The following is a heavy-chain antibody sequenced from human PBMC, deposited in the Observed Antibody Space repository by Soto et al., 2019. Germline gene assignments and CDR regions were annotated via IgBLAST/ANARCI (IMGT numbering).Heavy chain of an antibody. J-gene: IGHJ6*02. CDR2: INHSGST. D-gene: IGHD3-10*01. Sequence: SETLSLTCAVYGGSFSGYYWSWIRQPPGKGLEWIGEINHSGSTNYNPSLKSRVTISVDTSKNQLSLKLSSVTAADTAVYYCARESKGSASDYGMDVWGQGTTVTVSS. CDR1: GGSFSGYY. V-gene: IGHV4-34*01. CDR3: ARESKGSASDYGMDV.